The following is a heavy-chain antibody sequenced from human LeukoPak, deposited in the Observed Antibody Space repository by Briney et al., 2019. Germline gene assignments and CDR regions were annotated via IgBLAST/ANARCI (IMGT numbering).Heavy chain of an antibody. J-gene: IGHJ4*02. D-gene: IGHD5-18*01. CDR3: AKEYTPSPPLGELDY. Sequence: GGSLRLSCAVSGFSFSSYGMHWVRQAPGKGLEWVAVIWHDESRKHYADSVQGRFTISRDTSKNTLYLQMNSLRPEDTAVYFCAKEYTPSPPLGELDYWGQGALVTVSS. CDR2: IWHDESRK. CDR1: GFSFSSYG. V-gene: IGHV3-33*06.